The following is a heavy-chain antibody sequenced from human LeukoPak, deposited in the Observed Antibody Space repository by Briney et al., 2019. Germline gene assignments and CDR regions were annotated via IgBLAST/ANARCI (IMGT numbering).Heavy chain of an antibody. CDR3: ARVGYSSGWYRDY. J-gene: IGHJ4*02. V-gene: IGHV4-34*01. CDR1: GGSFSGYY. Sequence: PSETLSLTCAVYGGSFSGYYWSWIRQPPGKRLEWIGEINHSGSTNYNPSLKSRVTISVDTSKNQFSLKLSSVTAADTAVYYCARVGYSSGWYRDYWGQGTLVTVSS. D-gene: IGHD6-19*01. CDR2: INHSGST.